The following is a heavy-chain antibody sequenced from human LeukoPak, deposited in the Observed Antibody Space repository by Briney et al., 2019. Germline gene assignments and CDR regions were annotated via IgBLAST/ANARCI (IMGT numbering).Heavy chain of an antibody. J-gene: IGHJ4*02. CDR1: GFTFSNAW. Sequence: GGSLRLSCAASGFTFSNAWMSWVRQAPGKELEWVGRIKSKTDGGTTDYAAPVKGRFTISRDDSKNTLYLQMNSLKTEDTAVYYCTTDPGFVAANGYWGQGTLVTVSS. D-gene: IGHD2-21*02. CDR3: TTDPGFVAANGY. V-gene: IGHV3-15*01. CDR2: IKSKTDGGTT.